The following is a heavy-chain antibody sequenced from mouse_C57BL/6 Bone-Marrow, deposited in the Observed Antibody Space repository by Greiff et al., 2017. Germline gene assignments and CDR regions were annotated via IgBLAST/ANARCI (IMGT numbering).Heavy chain of an antibody. Sequence: VQLQQSGAELARPGASVKLSCKASGYTFTSYGISWVKQRTGQGLEWIGEIYPRSGNTYYNEKFKGKATLTADKSSSTAYMELRSLTSEDSAVYFCARLSYYGSSYVAYWGQGTLVTVSA. CDR1: GYTFTSYG. CDR2: IYPRSGNT. V-gene: IGHV1-81*01. D-gene: IGHD1-1*01. J-gene: IGHJ3*01. CDR3: ARLSYYGSSYVAY.